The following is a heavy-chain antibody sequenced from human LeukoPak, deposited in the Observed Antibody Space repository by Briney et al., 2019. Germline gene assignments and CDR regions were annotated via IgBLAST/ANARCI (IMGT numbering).Heavy chain of an antibody. V-gene: IGHV4-39*07. CDR2: IYYSGST. CDR1: GGSISSSSYY. D-gene: IGHD2-15*01. CDR3: ARVTWVVALYYFDY. J-gene: IGHJ4*02. Sequence: PSETLSLTCTVSGGSISSSSYYWGWIRQPPGKGLEWIGSIYYSGSTYYNPSLKSRVTISVDTSKNQFSLKLSSVTAADTAVYYCARVTWVVALYYFDYWGQGTLVTVSS.